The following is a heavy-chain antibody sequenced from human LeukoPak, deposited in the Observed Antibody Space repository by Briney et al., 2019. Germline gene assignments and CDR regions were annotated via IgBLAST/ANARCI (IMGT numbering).Heavy chain of an antibody. CDR2: INHSGST. CDR3: AYSRYYYGSGSHYGYFQH. D-gene: IGHD3-10*01. V-gene: IGHV4-34*01. J-gene: IGHJ1*01. CDR1: GGSFSGYY. Sequence: SETLSLTCAVYGGSFSGYYWSWIRQPPGKGLEWIGEINHSGSTNYNPSLKSRVTISVDTSKNQFSLKLSSVTAADTAVYYCAYSRYYYGSGSHYGYFQHWGQGTLVTVSS.